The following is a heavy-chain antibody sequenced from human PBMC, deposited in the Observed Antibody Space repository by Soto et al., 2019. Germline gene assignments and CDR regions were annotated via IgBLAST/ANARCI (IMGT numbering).Heavy chain of an antibody. CDR3: ARDDVRCDGGRCYGVPLDV. CDR1: GFTVSSKY. Sequence: EVQLVESGGGLVQPGGSLRLSCAASGFTVSSKYMSWVRQAPGKGLEWVSLIQSGGPTYYADSVKGRFTISRDTSENTVHLEMDSLRAEDTAVCYCARDDVRCDGGRCYGVPLDVWGKGTKVTVSS. D-gene: IGHD2-15*01. J-gene: IGHJ6*04. CDR2: IQSGGPT. V-gene: IGHV3-66*01.